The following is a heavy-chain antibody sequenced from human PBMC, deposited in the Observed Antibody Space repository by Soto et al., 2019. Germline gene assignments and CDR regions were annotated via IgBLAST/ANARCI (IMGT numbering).Heavy chain of an antibody. V-gene: IGHV1-3*01. CDR3: ARAAGRSKLLPFYFDP. J-gene: IGHJ5*02. Sequence: QVHLAQSGAEVQKPGASVRISCQASGYAFTTSAIHWVRQAPGQSLEWMGWINPATGDTKYSQDVRGRVTFALDTSATTAYMDLRSLASHDTAVYYCARAAGRSKLLPFYFDPWGQGTLVTVSS. CDR2: INPATGDT. D-gene: IGHD1-26*01. CDR1: GYAFTTSA.